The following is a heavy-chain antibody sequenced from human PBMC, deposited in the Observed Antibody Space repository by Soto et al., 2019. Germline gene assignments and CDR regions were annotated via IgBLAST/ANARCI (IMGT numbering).Heavy chain of an antibody. V-gene: IGHV4-31*03. D-gene: IGHD3-10*01. CDR3: AKGVRGVPNWFDP. Sequence: QVQLQESGPGLVRPSQTLSLSCTVSGGSISNSANHWSWIRQHPGEGLEWIGYIYYSGGTYYSPSLKGRVTRSIDAPTHQFTMKLSPVTAADPAVYYCAKGVRGVPNWFDPWGQGTLGTVST. CDR2: IYYSGGT. CDR1: GGSISNSANH. J-gene: IGHJ5*02.